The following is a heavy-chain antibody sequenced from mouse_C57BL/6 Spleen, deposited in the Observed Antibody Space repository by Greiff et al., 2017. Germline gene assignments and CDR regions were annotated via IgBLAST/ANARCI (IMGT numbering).Heavy chain of an antibody. Sequence: QVQLQQSGPELVKPGASVKISCKASGYTFTDYYINWVKQRPGQGLEWIGWIFPGSGSTYYNEKFKGKATLTVDKSSSTAYMLLSSLTSEDSAVYFGARSRGYDGRLDWYFDVWGTGTTVTVSS. D-gene: IGHD2-2*01. V-gene: IGHV1-75*01. J-gene: IGHJ1*03. CDR3: ARSRGYDGRLDWYFDV. CDR1: GYTFTDYY. CDR2: IFPGSGST.